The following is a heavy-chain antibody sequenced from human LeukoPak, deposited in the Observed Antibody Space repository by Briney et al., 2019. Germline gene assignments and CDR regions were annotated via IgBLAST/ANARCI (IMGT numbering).Heavy chain of an antibody. CDR3: AKGSKAVLFTRDHYMDV. D-gene: IGHD6-19*01. CDR2: IRYDGSNK. V-gene: IGHV3-30*02. CDR1: GFTFSSYD. Sequence: GGSLRLSCAASGFTFSSYDIHWVRQAPGKGLEWVAFIRYDGSNKYYADSVRGRFTISRDNSKNTLYLQMNSLRAEDTAVYFCAKGSKAVLFTRDHYMDVWGKGITVTISS. J-gene: IGHJ6*03.